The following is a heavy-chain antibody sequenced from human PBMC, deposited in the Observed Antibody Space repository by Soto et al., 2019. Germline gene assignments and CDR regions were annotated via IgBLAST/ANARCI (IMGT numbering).Heavy chain of an antibody. CDR3: AHSLNIVLGFDP. Sequence: WVRQAPGKGLEWVAVVSHDDKRYRPSLKSRLTITKDTSKNQVVLTMTNMDPVDTATYYCAHSLNIVLGFDPWGQGTLVTVSS. V-gene: IGHV2-5*01. D-gene: IGHD2-15*01. CDR2: VSHDDK. J-gene: IGHJ5*02.